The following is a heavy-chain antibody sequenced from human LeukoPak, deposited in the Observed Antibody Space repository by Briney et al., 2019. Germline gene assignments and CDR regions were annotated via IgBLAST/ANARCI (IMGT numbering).Heavy chain of an antibody. J-gene: IGHJ4*02. Sequence: PGGSLRLSXAASGFTFSSYAMSWVRQAPGKGLEWVSGISGSGGSTYYADSMKGRFTISRDNPKNTLYLQMNSLRAEDTAVYYCAKGSVSVVVPAAIPYYWGQGTLVTVSS. V-gene: IGHV3-23*01. D-gene: IGHD2-2*01. CDR2: ISGSGGST. CDR1: GFTFSSYA. CDR3: AKGSVSVVVPAAIPYY.